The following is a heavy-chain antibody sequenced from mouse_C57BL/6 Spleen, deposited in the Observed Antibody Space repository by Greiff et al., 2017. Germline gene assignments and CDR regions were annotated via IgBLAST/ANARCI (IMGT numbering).Heavy chain of an antibody. CDR3: ARGYDRYAMDD. CDR2: ISSGSRTI. CDR1: GFTFSDSG. Sequence: EVKLVESGGGLVQPGGSLKLSCAASGFTFSDSGMHLVRQAPEKGLACVAYISSGSRTIYYADTVKGRFTISRDNDKSILCLQMTSLRSEDTAMYYCARGYDRYAMDDWGQGTSVTVSS. V-gene: IGHV5-17*01. D-gene: IGHD2-3*01. J-gene: IGHJ4*01.